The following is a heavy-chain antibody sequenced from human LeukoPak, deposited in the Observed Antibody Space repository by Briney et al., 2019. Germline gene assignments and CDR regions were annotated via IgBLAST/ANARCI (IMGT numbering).Heavy chain of an antibody. D-gene: IGHD3-3*01. CDR1: GYTFTGYY. V-gene: IGHV1-2*02. CDR3: ARGGFWSGYYKGSYYYYGMDV. Sequence: ASVKVSFKASGYTFTGYYMHWVRQAPGQGLEWMGWINPNSGGTNYAQKFQGRVTMTRDTSISTAYMELSRLRSDDTAVYYCARGGFWSGYYKGSYYYYGMDVWGQGTTVTVSS. CDR2: INPNSGGT. J-gene: IGHJ6*02.